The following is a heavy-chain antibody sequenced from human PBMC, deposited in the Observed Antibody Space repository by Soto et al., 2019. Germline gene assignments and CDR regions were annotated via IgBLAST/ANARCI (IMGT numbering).Heavy chain of an antibody. CDR1: GGSINRGGFF. CDR3: ARGPSADKVDY. J-gene: IGHJ4*02. CDR2: IYNSGAT. D-gene: IGHD3-3*01. V-gene: IGHV4-30-4*01. Sequence: PSETLSLTCTVSGGSINRGGFFWTWIRQTPGKGLEWIGHIYNSGATYTNPSLNSRATISGDTSPNQFSLNLKSVTAADTAVYYCARGPSADKVDYWGQGTLVTVS.